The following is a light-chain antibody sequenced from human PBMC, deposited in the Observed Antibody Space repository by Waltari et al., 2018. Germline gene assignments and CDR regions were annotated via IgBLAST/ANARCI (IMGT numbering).Light chain of an antibody. CDR1: QSIGTN. CDR3: QQYNKWLGYS. Sequence: IVMTQSPATLSLSPGERATLSCSASQSIGTNLAWFQEKPGQAPRLLIYGASTGATGVPARFSGSGSGTDFTLVISSLQSEDFAVYYCQQYNKWLGYSFGQGTKLEIK. CDR2: GAS. V-gene: IGKV3-15*01. J-gene: IGKJ2*01.